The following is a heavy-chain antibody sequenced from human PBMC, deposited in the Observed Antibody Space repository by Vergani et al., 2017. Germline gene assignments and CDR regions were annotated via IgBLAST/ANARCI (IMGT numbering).Heavy chain of an antibody. V-gene: IGHV4-4*07. D-gene: IGHD2-2*01. CDR1: GGSISSYY. CDR3: ARVDVEDIVVVPAARAGFDY. CDR2: IYTSGST. J-gene: IGHJ4*02. Sequence: QVQLQESGPGLVKPSETLSLTCTVSGGSISSYYWSWIRQPAGKGLEWIGRIYTSGSTNYNPSLKSRVTISVDTSKNQFSLKLSSVTAADTAVYYCARVDVEDIVVVPAARAGFDYWGQGTLVTVSS.